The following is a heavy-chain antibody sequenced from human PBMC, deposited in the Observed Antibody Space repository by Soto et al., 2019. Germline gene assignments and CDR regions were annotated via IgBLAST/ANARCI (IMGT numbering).Heavy chain of an antibody. CDR2: ISAYNGNT. D-gene: IGHD3-22*01. J-gene: IGHJ4*02. CDR1: GYTFTSCG. CDR3: ARDSDSSGYYYFDY. V-gene: IGHV1-18*01. Sequence: ASVKVSCKGSGYTFTSCGISWVRQAPGQGLEWMGWISAYNGNTNYAQKLQGRVTMTTDTSTSTAYMELRSLRSDDTAVYYCARDSDSSGYYYFDYWGQGTLVTVSS.